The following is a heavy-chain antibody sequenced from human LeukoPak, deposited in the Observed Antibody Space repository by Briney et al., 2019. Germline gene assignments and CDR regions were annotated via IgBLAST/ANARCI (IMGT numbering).Heavy chain of an antibody. J-gene: IGHJ6*02. Sequence: ETLSLTCAVYGGSFSGYYWSWIRQPPGKGLEWVSIIYDGGSTYYADSVKGRFSISRDSSKNTLFLQMNSLRAEDTAVYYCARDHNWHISYNYYYGMDVWGQGTTVTVSS. CDR1: GGSFSGYY. D-gene: IGHD2-21*01. CDR3: ARDHNWHISYNYYYGMDV. V-gene: IGHV3-66*01. CDR2: IYDGGST.